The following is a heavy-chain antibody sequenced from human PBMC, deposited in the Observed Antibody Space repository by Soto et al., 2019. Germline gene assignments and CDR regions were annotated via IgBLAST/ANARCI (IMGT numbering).Heavy chain of an antibody. CDR2: INAGNGNT. J-gene: IGHJ3*02. CDR3: ARDQDVDSTMLDAFDI. CDR1: GYTFSNYA. D-gene: IGHD2-8*01. V-gene: IGHV1-3*01. Sequence: ASVKVSCKTSGYTFSNYAMHWVRQAPGQRLEWMGWINAGNGNTKYSHSFKGRVAITSDTSANTAYLELSSLRSEDTAVYYCARDQDVDSTMLDAFDIWGQGTMVTVSS.